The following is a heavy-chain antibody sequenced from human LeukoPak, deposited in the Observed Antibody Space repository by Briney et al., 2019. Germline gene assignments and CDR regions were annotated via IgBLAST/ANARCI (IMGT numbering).Heavy chain of an antibody. D-gene: IGHD3-22*01. CDR1: GYTFTSYY. V-gene: IGHV1-46*01. CDR3: ARGDDSSGYYPAAFDY. Sequence: ALVKVSCKASGYTFTSYYMHWVRQAPGQGLEWMGIINPSGGSTSYAQKFQGRVTMTRDTSTSTVYMELSSLRSEDTAVYYCARGDDSSGYYPAAFDYWGQGTLVTVSS. J-gene: IGHJ4*02. CDR2: INPSGGST.